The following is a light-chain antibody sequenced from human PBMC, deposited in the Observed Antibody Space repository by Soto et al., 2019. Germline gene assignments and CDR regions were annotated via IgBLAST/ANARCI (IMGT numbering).Light chain of an antibody. J-gene: IGKJ3*01. V-gene: IGKV1D-13*01. CDR1: QGTSSA. CDR2: DAS. CDR3: QQFNNYPT. Sequence: AIQLTQSPSSLSASVGDRVTITCRASQGTSSALAWYQQKPGKAPKLLIYDASSLENGVPSRFSGSGSGTDFTLTISSLQPEDFATYYCQQFNNYPTFGPGTKVDIK.